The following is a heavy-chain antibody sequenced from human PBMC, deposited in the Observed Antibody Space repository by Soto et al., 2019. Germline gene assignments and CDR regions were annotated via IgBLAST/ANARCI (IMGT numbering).Heavy chain of an antibody. Sequence: ASVKVSFKASGYTFTRYYMHWLRQAPGQGLEWMGIINPSGGSTSYAQKFQGRVTMTRDTSTSTVYMELSSLRSEDTAVYYCAREAIYDYVWGSYRFYYYYGMDVWGQGTTVTVSS. D-gene: IGHD3-16*02. CDR1: GYTFTRYY. J-gene: IGHJ6*02. CDR2: INPSGGST. CDR3: AREAIYDYVWGSYRFYYYYGMDV. V-gene: IGHV1-46*01.